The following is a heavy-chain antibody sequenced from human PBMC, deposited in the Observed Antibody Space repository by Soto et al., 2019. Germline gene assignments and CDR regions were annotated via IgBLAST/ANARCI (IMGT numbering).Heavy chain of an antibody. V-gene: IGHV3-74*01. CDR2: VSSDGSST. D-gene: IGHD5-12*01. CDR3: ARGLPNFSSFDS. CDR1: GFTFSSYW. Sequence: EVQLVESGGGLVQPGESLRLSCAASGFTFSSYWMHWIRQAPGKGLVWVSRVSSDGSSTVYANSVKGRLTISRDNAKNSVYLQMNSLSDDDTAVYYCARGLPNFSSFDSWGHGTLVTVSS. J-gene: IGHJ4*01.